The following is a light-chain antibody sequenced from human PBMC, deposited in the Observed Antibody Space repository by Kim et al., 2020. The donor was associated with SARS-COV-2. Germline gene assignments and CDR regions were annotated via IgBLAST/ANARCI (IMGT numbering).Light chain of an antibody. Sequence: EIVMTQPPATLSVSPGERATLTCMASQSVSSNLAWYQQKPGQAPRLLIYGASTRATGIPARFSGSGSGTEFTLTISSLQSEDFAVYYCQQYNNWPPYTFGQGTKLEI. CDR1: QSVSSN. J-gene: IGKJ2*01. V-gene: IGKV3-15*01. CDR3: QQYNNWPPYT. CDR2: GAS.